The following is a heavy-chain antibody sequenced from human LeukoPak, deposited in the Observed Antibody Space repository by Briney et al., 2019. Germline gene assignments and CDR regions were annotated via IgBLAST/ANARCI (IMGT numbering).Heavy chain of an antibody. CDR1: GVYINIYY. CDR2: SHGSGST. D-gene: IGHD3-22*01. CDR3: ARDGGYDSGVFDF. V-gene: IGHV4-4*07. Sequence: PSETLSLTCNVSGVYINIYYWSWLRQTPGKGLEWIGRSHGSGSTNYNPSLKNRVTISIDKSKNHLSLSLRSVTAADTALYFCARDGGYDSGVFDFWGQGTLVTVSS. J-gene: IGHJ4*02.